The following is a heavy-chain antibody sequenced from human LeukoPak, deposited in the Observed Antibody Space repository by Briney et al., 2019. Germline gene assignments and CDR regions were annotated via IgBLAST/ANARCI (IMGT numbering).Heavy chain of an antibody. J-gene: IGHJ2*01. CDR2: IYPGDSDT. CDR1: GYSFTSYW. Sequence: GESLKISCKGSGYSFTSYWIGWVRQMPGKGLEWMGIIYPGDSDTRYSPSFQGQVTISADKSISTAYLQWSSLKASDTAMYYCARRSSYSSSWHWYFDLWGRGTLVTVSS. V-gene: IGHV5-51*01. CDR3: ARRSSYSSSWHWYFDL. D-gene: IGHD6-13*01.